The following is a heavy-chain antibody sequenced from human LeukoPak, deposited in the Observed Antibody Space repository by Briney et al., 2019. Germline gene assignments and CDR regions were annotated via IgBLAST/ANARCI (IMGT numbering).Heavy chain of an antibody. J-gene: IGHJ4*02. CDR1: GCTFSNYA. CDR2: ISNSGDAT. CDR3: AKAPPYRKYFDY. V-gene: IGHV3-23*01. Sequence: GGSLRLSCAASGCTFSNYAMSWVRKAPGKGLEWVSTISNSGDATYYADSVKGRFTISRDNSKNTLYLQMNSLRAEDTAVYYCAKAPPYRKYFDYWGQGTLVTVSS. D-gene: IGHD1-1*01.